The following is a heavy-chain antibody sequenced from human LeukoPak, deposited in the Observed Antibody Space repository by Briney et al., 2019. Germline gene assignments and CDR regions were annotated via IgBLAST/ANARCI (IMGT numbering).Heavy chain of an antibody. Sequence: ASVKVSCKASGYTFTSYYMHWVRLAPGQGLEWMGIINPSGGSTSYAQKFQGRVTMTRDTSTSTVYMELSSLRSEDTAVYYCARDQVATVEGFDPWGQGTLVTVSS. J-gene: IGHJ5*02. V-gene: IGHV1-46*01. CDR3: ARDQVATVEGFDP. CDR2: INPSGGST. D-gene: IGHD4-23*01. CDR1: GYTFTSYY.